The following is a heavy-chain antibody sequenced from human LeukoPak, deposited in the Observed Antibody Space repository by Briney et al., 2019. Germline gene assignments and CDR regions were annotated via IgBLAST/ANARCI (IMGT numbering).Heavy chain of an antibody. Sequence: PSETLSLTCSVSGDSINNNDYYWAWIRQPPGKGLEWIGSIYYSGSTYYNPSLKSRITISVDTSKDQFSLKLSSVTAADTAVYYCARDRGDYYDSRYFDYWGQGTLVTVSS. J-gene: IGHJ4*02. CDR2: IYYSGST. CDR1: GDSINNNDYY. V-gene: IGHV4-39*07. D-gene: IGHD3-22*01. CDR3: ARDRGDYYDSRYFDY.